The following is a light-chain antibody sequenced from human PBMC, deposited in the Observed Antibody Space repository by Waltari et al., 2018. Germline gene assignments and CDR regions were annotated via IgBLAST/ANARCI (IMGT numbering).Light chain of an antibody. CDR1: SSAVGCHDY. J-gene: IGLJ2*01. CDR2: DVN. CDR3: SSYSTSSSLIL. V-gene: IGLV2-14*03. Sequence: QSALSQPASVSGSPGPSITISCTGASSAVGCHDYVSWYQHHPGKAPKLIIRDVNNRPSGVSNRFSGSKSCNTASLTISGLQAEDEADYYCSSYSTSSSLILFGEGTKVTVL.